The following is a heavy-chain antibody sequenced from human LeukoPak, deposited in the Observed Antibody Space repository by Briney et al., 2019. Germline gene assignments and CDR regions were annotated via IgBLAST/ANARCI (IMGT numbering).Heavy chain of an antibody. D-gene: IGHD2-15*01. CDR1: GYTFTGYY. V-gene: IGHV1-2*02. CDR2: INPNSGGT. Sequence: GASVKVSCKASGYTFTGYYMHWVRQAPGQGLEWMGWINPNSGGTNYAQKFQGRVTMTRDTSISTAYMELSSLRSDDTAVYYCARDSLRYCTSGSCYSDFDYWGQGTLVTVSS. J-gene: IGHJ4*02. CDR3: ARDSLRYCTSGSCYSDFDY.